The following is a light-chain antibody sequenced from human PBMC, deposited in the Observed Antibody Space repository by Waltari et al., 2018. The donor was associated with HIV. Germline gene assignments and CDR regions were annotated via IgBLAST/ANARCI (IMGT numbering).Light chain of an antibody. Sequence: SYELTQPPSVSVSPGQTAIITCSGDKLGDKYASWYQQRPGHSPVLVIYEDVKRPSGIPERFSGSNSGNTATLTISGTQAMDESDYYCQAWDSHNVIFGGGTKLTVL. V-gene: IGLV3-1*01. CDR2: EDV. CDR3: QAWDSHNVI. CDR1: KLGDKY. J-gene: IGLJ2*01.